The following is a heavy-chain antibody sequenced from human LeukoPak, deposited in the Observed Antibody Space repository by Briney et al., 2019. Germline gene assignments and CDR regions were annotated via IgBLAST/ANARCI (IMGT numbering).Heavy chain of an antibody. CDR2: INHSGST. CDR1: GGSFSGYY. J-gene: IGHJ5*02. V-gene: IGHV4-34*01. CDR3: ARGTTYYDFWSGYADWFAP. Sequence: PSETLSLTCAVYGGSFSGYYWSWIRQPPGKGLEWIGEINHSGSTNYNPSIKRRLTISVDTSKNQFSLKLSSVTSADTAVYYCARGTTYYDFWSGYADWFAPWGQGTLVTLSS. D-gene: IGHD3-3*01.